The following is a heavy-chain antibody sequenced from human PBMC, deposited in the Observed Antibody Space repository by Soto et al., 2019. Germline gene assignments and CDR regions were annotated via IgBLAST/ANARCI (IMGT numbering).Heavy chain of an antibody. V-gene: IGHV4-59*01. CDR1: GGSISSYY. Sequence: PSETLSLTCTVSGGSISSYYWSWIRQPPGKGLEWIGYIYYSGSTNYNPSLKSRVTISVDTSKNQFSLKLSSVTAADTAVYYCARYTMTTDRQDAFDIWGQGTMVTVSS. J-gene: IGHJ3*02. CDR3: ARYTMTTDRQDAFDI. D-gene: IGHD4-17*01. CDR2: IYYSGST.